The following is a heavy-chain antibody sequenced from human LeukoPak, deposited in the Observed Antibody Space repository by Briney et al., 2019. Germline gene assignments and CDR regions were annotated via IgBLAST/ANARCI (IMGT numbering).Heavy chain of an antibody. Sequence: SETLSLTCTVSGDSISSGTYYWGWIRQPPGKGLEWIGSIYYSGSTSYNPSLKSRVTISVDTSKNQFSLKLSSVTAADTAVYYCARGDGPVRAFDIWGQGTMVTVSS. V-gene: IGHV4-39*07. CDR3: ARGDGPVRAFDI. CDR2: IYYSGST. CDR1: GDSISSGTYY. J-gene: IGHJ3*02.